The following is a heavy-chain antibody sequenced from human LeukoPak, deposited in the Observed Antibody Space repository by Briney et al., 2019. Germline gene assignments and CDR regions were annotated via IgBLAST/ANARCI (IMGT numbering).Heavy chain of an antibody. Sequence: QPGGSLRLSCAASGFTFTTYWMSWVRQAPGKGLEWVAVISYDGSNKYYADSVKGRFTISRDNSKNTLCLQMNSLRAEDTAVYYCANGLTNGDYVFWGQGTLVTVSS. CDR1: GFTFTTYW. D-gene: IGHD4-17*01. CDR2: ISYDGSNK. CDR3: ANGLTNGDYVF. J-gene: IGHJ4*02. V-gene: IGHV3-30*18.